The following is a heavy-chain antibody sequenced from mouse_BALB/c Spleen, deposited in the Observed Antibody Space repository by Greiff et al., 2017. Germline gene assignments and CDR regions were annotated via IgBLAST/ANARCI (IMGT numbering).Heavy chain of an antibody. J-gene: IGHJ1*01. CDR3: ARCGYDGYFDV. V-gene: IGHV7-3*02. Sequence: DVQLVESGGGLVQPGGSLRLSCATSGFTFTDYYMSWVRQPPGKALEWLGFIRNKANGYTTEYSASVKGRFTISRDNSQSILYLQMNTLRAEDSATYYCARCGYDGYFDVWGAGTTVTVSS. CDR1: GFTFTDYY. CDR2: IRNKANGYTT. D-gene: IGHD2-2*01.